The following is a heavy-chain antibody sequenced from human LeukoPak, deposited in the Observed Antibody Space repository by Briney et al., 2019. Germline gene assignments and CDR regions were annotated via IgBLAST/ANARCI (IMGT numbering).Heavy chain of an antibody. J-gene: IGHJ4*02. V-gene: IGHV3-66*02. CDR3: ARDPDDSSGYRN. D-gene: IGHD3-22*01. CDR2: IYSGGST. CDR1: GFTVSSTY. Sequence: PGGSLRLSCATSGFTVSSTYMSWVRQAPGKGLEWVSVIYSGGSTYYADSVKGRFTISRDNSKNTVYLEMNSLRAEDTAVYYCARDPDDSSGYRNWGQGTLVTVSS.